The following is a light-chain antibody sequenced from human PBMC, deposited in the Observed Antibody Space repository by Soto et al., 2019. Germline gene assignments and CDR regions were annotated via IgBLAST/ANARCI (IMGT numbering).Light chain of an antibody. V-gene: IGLV1-44*01. Sequence: QSVLTQPPSASGTPGQRVTISCAGSTSNIGSKTVSWYQQLPGSAPRFLIAKNNERPSGVPDRFSGSKSGTSASLAISGLQSEDEDDYYCATWDDSLPAVFGGGTKLTVL. J-gene: IGLJ2*01. CDR1: TSNIGSKT. CDR2: KNN. CDR3: ATWDDSLPAV.